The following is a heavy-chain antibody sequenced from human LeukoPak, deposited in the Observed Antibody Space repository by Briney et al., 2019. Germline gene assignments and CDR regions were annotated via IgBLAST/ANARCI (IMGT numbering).Heavy chain of an antibody. CDR3: ASNPFNYDFWSGYYPDY. V-gene: IGHV3-21*01. Sequence: GGSLRLSCAASGFTFSSYSMNWVRQAPGKGLEWVSSISSSSSCIYYADSVKGRFTISRDNAKNSLYLQMNSLRAEDTAVYYCASNPFNYDFWSGYYPDYWGQGTLVTVSS. J-gene: IGHJ4*02. CDR2: ISSSSSCI. CDR1: GFTFSSYS. D-gene: IGHD3-3*01.